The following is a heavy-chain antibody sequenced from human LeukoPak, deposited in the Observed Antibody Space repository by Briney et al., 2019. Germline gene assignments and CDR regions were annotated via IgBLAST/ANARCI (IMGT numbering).Heavy chain of an antibody. J-gene: IGHJ6*02. CDR2: ISSSSSYK. CDR3: AREVPGAMARLLSYYYYGMDV. D-gene: IGHD3-10*01. V-gene: IGHV3-21*01. CDR1: GFTFSSYS. Sequence: GGSLRLSCAASGFTFSSYSMNWVRQAPGKGLEWVSSISSSSSYKYYADSVKGRFTISRDNAKNSLYLQMNSLRAEDTAVYYCAREVPGAMARLLSYYYYGMDVWGQGTTVTVSS.